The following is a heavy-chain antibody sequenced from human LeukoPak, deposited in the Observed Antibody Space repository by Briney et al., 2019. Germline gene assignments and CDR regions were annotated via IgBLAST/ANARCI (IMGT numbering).Heavy chain of an antibody. D-gene: IGHD3-9*01. CDR1: GGTFSSYD. J-gene: IGHJ3*02. CDR3: ARGGSYDILTGYYIDAFDN. CDR2: MNPNSGNT. V-gene: IGHV1-8*03. Sequence: EASVKVSCKASGGTFSSYDINWVRQATGRGLEWMGWMNPNSGNTGYAQKFQGRVTITRNTSISTAYMELSSLRSEDTAVYYCARGGSYDILTGYYIDAFDNWGQGTMVTVSS.